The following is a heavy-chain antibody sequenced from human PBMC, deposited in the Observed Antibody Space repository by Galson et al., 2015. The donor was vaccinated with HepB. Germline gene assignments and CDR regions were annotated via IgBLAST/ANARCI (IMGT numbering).Heavy chain of an antibody. CDR1: GFTFDIYG. J-gene: IGHJ1*01. Sequence: SLRLSCAASGFTFDIYGMHWVRQAPGKGLEWVTVISYDGSNKFYADSVKGRFTISRDNSKNTLFLQMNSLRAEDTAVYYCAKGGVPAEIREYFQHWGQGTPVTVSS. CDR3: AKGGVPAEIREYFQH. D-gene: IGHD2-2*01. CDR2: ISYDGSNK. V-gene: IGHV3-30*18.